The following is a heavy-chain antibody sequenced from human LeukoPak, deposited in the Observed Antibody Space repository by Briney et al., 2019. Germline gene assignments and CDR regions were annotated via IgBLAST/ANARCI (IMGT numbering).Heavy chain of an antibody. CDR2: IRDDGSAK. CDR1: GFTFNNYW. Sequence: PGGSLRLSCAVSGFTFNNYWMTWVRQAPGKGLEWVASIRDDGSAKYYMDSVKGRFSISRDDAKNSLSLQMNSLRVEDTAVYYCARGVWQWLIYDAFDIWGQGTMVTVSS. V-gene: IGHV3-7*01. J-gene: IGHJ3*02. CDR3: ARGVWQWLIYDAFDI. D-gene: IGHD6-19*01.